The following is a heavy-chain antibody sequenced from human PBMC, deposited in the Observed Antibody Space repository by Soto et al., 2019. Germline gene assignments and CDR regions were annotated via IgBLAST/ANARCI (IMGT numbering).Heavy chain of an antibody. V-gene: IGHV4-59*01. CDR1: GGSISSYY. J-gene: IGHJ6*02. CDR2: IYYSGST. D-gene: IGHD2-15*01. CDR3: ARDRGRGGYYYYGMDV. Sequence: PSETLSLTCTVSGGSISSYYWSWIRQPPGKGLEWIGYIYYSGSTNYNPSLKSRVTISVDTSKNQFSLKLSSVTAADTAVYYCARDRGRGGYYYYGMDVWGQGTTVTVSS.